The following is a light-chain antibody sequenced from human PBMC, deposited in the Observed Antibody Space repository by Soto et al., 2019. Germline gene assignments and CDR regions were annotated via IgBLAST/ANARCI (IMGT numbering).Light chain of an antibody. J-gene: IGKJ5*01. V-gene: IGKV3-15*01. CDR2: GAS. CDR3: QHRMNWPLT. CDR1: QSVSSSY. Sequence: EIVLTQSPGTLSLSPGERATLSCRASQSVSSSYLAWYQQKPGQAPRLLIYGASTRATGIPARFRGSGSGTEFTLTISSLQSEDFAVYYCQHRMNWPLTFGQGTRLEI.